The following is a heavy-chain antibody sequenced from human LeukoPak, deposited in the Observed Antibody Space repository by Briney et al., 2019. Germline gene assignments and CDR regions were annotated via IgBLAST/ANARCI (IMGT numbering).Heavy chain of an antibody. Sequence: SETLSLTCTVSGGSINAYYWRWIRQPPGKELEWIGYIHFSGNTNYNPSLKSRVTISLDTSKNQFSLKLTSVTAADTAVYYCARDLRGTSAFDIWGQGTMVTVSS. J-gene: IGHJ3*02. CDR3: ARDLRGTSAFDI. CDR1: GGSINAYY. CDR2: IHFSGNT. V-gene: IGHV4-59*01. D-gene: IGHD3-9*01.